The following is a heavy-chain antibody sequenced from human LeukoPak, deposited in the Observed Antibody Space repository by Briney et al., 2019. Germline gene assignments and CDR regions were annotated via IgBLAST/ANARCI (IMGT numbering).Heavy chain of an antibody. Sequence: PSQTLSLTCTVSGGSISSGGYYWSWVRQHPGKGLEWIGYIYYSGSTYYNPSLKSRVTISVDTSKNQFSLKLSSVTAADTAVYYCARVDTAMATGFDYWGQGTLVTVSS. CDR3: ARVDTAMATGFDY. J-gene: IGHJ4*02. V-gene: IGHV4-31*03. D-gene: IGHD5-18*01. CDR1: GGSISSGGYY. CDR2: IYYSGST.